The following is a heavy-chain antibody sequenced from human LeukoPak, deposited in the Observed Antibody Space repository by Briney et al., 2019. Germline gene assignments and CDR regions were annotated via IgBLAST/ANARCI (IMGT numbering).Heavy chain of an antibody. CDR1: GYTFTGYY. J-gene: IGHJ5*02. V-gene: IGHV1-2*02. CDR3: ARDSHDFWSGYFTGGRNWFDP. Sequence: ASVKVSCKASGYTFTGYYMHWVRQAPGQGLEWMGWINPNSGGTNYAQKFQGRVTMTRDTSISTAYMELSRLRSDDTAVYYCARDSHDFWSGYFTGGRNWFDPWGQGTLVTVSS. CDR2: INPNSGGT. D-gene: IGHD3-3*01.